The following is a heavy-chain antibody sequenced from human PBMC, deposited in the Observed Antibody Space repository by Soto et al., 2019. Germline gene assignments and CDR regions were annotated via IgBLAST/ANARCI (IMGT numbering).Heavy chain of an antibody. Sequence: EVQLLESGGGLVQPGGSLRLSCAASGFTFSNYAMSWVRQAPGKGLEWVSTISGSGVSTYYAASGKGRFTISRGNSKNTQYLQMNSLRAEDTAVYYCAKGYGMDVWGQGTTVTVSS. V-gene: IGHV3-23*01. CDR2: ISGSGVST. CDR1: GFTFSNYA. CDR3: AKGYGMDV. J-gene: IGHJ6*02.